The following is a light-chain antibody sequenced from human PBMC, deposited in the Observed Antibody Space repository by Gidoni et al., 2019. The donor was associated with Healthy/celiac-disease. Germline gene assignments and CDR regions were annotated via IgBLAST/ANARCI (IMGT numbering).Light chain of an antibody. Sequence: DIQMTQSPSSLSASVVDRVTITCRASQSISSYLNWYQQKPGKAPKLLIYAASSLQSGVPSRFSGSGSGTDFTLTISSLQPEDFATYYCQQSYSTPPITFGQGTRLEIK. J-gene: IGKJ5*01. CDR2: AAS. CDR3: QQSYSTPPIT. V-gene: IGKV1-39*01. CDR1: QSISSY.